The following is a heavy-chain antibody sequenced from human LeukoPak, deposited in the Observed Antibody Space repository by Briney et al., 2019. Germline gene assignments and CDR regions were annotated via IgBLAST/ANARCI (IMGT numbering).Heavy chain of an antibody. CDR3: ARSMSVRGVIIGY. V-gene: IGHV1-24*01. CDR2: FDPEDGET. CDR1: GYTLTELS. Sequence: ASVKVSCKVSGYTLTELSMHWVRQAPGKGLEWMGGFDPEDGETIYAQKFQGRVTMTRNTSISTAYMELSSLRSEDTAVYYCARSMSVRGVIIGYWGQGTLVTVSS. J-gene: IGHJ4*02. D-gene: IGHD3-10*01.